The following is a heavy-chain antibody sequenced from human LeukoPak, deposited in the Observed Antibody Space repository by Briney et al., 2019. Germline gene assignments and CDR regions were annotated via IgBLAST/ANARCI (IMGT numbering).Heavy chain of an antibody. Sequence: PGGALRLSCAATGFTFSGYAMSRVRQAPGKGVEGVSAISGSGGSTYYADTVKGGLTISRYNPKKTLYVQMNRLRDEDTAVYYCAKAKLRVRAPLYYMDVWGKGTLVTVSS. J-gene: IGHJ6*03. CDR1: GFTFSGYA. CDR2: ISGSGGST. D-gene: IGHD1-1*01. V-gene: IGHV3-23*01. CDR3: AKAKLRVRAPLYYMDV.